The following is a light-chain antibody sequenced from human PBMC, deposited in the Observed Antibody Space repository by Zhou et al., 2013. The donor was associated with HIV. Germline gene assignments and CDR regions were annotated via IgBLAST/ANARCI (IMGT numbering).Light chain of an antibody. V-gene: IGKV3-11*01. Sequence: EIVLTQSPGTLSLSPGERATLSCRASQGVISNYLAWYQQKPGQAPRLLIYDASKRATGIPARFSGSGSGTDFTLTITSLEPEDFAVYYCQQRNNWPRAFGEGTKLEIK. CDR2: DAS. J-gene: IGKJ1*01. CDR1: QGVISNY. CDR3: QQRNNWPRA.